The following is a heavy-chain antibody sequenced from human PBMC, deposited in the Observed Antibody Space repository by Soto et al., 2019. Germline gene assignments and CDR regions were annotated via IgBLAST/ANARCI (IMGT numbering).Heavy chain of an antibody. CDR2: IYYSGST. D-gene: IGHD2-21*02. CDR3: ARAAERVVTNWFDP. Sequence: SETLSLTCTVSGGSISSYYRSWIRQPPGKGLEWIGYIYYSGSTNYNPSLKSRVTISVDTSKNQFSLKLSSVTAADTAVYYCARAAERVVTNWFDPWGQGTLVTVS. J-gene: IGHJ5*02. V-gene: IGHV4-59*01. CDR1: GGSISSYY.